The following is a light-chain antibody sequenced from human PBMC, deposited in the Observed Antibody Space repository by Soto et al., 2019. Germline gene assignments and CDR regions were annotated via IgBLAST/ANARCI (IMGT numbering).Light chain of an antibody. Sequence: QSALTQPPSASGSPGQSVTISCTGTSSDVGAYDYVSWFQQHPGKAPKLIIYLVSKRPSGVPDRFSGSKSGNTASLTVSGLQAEDEADYYCSSYVVSHNWVFGGGTKLTVL. CDR2: LVS. CDR3: SSYVVSHNWV. J-gene: IGLJ3*02. CDR1: SSDVGAYDY. V-gene: IGLV2-8*01.